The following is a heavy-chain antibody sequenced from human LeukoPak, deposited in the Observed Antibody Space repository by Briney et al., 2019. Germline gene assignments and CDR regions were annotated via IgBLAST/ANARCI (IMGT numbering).Heavy chain of an antibody. D-gene: IGHD6-13*01. Sequence: GGSLRLSCAASGFTFSSYAMSWVRQAPGKGLEWVSAISGSGDSAYYGDSVKGRFTISRDNSKNTLYLQMNSLRAEDTAVYYCAKTRPLDSSSWSHGDYWGQGTLVTASS. CDR2: ISGSGDSA. CDR3: AKTRPLDSSSWSHGDY. J-gene: IGHJ4*02. V-gene: IGHV3-23*01. CDR1: GFTFSSYA.